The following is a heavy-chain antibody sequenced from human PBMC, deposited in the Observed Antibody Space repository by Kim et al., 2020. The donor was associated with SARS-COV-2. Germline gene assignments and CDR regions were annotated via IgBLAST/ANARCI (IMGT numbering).Heavy chain of an antibody. D-gene: IGHD2-2*01. J-gene: IGHJ3*02. CDR1: GFTFSSYA. V-gene: IGHV3-23*01. CDR2: ISGSGGST. Sequence: GGSLRLSCAASGFTFSSYAMSWVRQAPGKGLEWVSAISGSGGSTYYADSVKGRFTISRDNSKNTLYLQMNSLRAEDTAVYYCAKAGGYCSSTSCLNLWFGELFDAFDIWGQGTMVTVSS. CDR3: AKAGGYCSSTSCLNLWFGELFDAFDI.